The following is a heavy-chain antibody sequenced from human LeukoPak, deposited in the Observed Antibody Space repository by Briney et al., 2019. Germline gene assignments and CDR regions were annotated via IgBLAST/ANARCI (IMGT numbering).Heavy chain of an antibody. V-gene: IGHV4-34*01. CDR3: ARHRTNSGSYEFNY. CDR2: INHSGST. D-gene: IGHD1-26*01. J-gene: IGHJ4*02. Sequence: SETLSLTCAVYGGSFSGYYWSWIRQPPGKGLEWIGEINHSGSTNYNPSLKSRVTISVDTSRNQFSLKLSSVTAADTAVYYCARHRTNSGSYEFNYWGQGTLVTVSS. CDR1: GGSFSGYY.